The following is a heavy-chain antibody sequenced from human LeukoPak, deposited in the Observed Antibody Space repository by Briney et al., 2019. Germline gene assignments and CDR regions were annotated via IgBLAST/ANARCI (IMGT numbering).Heavy chain of an antibody. D-gene: IGHD1-1*01. CDR3: ARGRVERFFDY. J-gene: IGHJ4*02. Sequence: ASVKVSCKASGYTFTAYYMHWVRQAPGQGLEWMGGIIPIFGTANYAQKFQGRVTITADESTSTAYMELSSLRSEDTAVYYCARGRVERFFDYWGQGTLVTVSS. CDR2: IIPIFGTA. CDR1: GYTFTAYY. V-gene: IGHV1-69*13.